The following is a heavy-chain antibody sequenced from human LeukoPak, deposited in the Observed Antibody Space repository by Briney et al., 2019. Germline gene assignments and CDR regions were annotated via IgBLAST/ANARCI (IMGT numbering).Heavy chain of an antibody. D-gene: IGHD3-9*01. J-gene: IGHJ4*02. CDR3: ATGRRYYDILTGYYIQTHPFDY. Sequence: ASVKVSCKASGYTFTGYYMHWVRQAPGQGLEWMGWINPNSGGTNYAQKFQGRVTMTRDTSISTAYMELSRLRSDDTAVYYCATGRRYYDILTGYYIQTHPFDYWGQGTLVTVSS. CDR1: GYTFTGYY. CDR2: INPNSGGT. V-gene: IGHV1-2*02.